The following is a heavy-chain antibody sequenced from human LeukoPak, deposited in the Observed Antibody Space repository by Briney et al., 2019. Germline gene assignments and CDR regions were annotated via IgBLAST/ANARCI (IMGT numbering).Heavy chain of an antibody. D-gene: IGHD1-26*01. CDR3: ARDILDSKISGSYRADY. V-gene: IGHV4-30-2*01. Sequence: SETLSLTCTVSGGSISSGGYYWSWIRQPPGKGLEWIGYIYHSGSTFYNPSLKSRVTISVDTSKNQFSLKLSSVTAADTALYYCARDILDSKISGSYRADYWGQGTLVTVSS. J-gene: IGHJ4*02. CDR2: IYHSGST. CDR1: GGSISSGGYY.